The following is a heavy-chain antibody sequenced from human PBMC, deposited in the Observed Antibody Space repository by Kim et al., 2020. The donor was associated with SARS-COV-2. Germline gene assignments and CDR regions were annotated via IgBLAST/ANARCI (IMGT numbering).Heavy chain of an antibody. CDR3: AREGAVFTYYYYYGMDV. Sequence: GGSLRLSCAASGFTFSSYGMHWVRQAPGKGLEWVAVIWYDGSNKYYADSVKGRFTISRDNCKNTLYLQMNSLRAEDTAVYYCAREGAVFTYYYYYGMDVWGQGTTVTVSS. CDR2: IWYDGSNK. J-gene: IGHJ6*02. V-gene: IGHV3-33*01. D-gene: IGHD2-8*01. CDR1: GFTFSSYG.